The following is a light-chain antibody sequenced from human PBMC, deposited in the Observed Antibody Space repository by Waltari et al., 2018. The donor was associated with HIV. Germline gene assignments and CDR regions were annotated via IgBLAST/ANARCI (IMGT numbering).Light chain of an antibody. CDR1: QTNNNN. V-gene: IGKV3-15*01. CDR3: QQYNNWPWT. Sequence: EIVMTQSPATLSVSPGERATLSRRASQTNNNNLAWYQQKPGQPPRLLIYGTSTRATGFSFRFSGSGSGPEFTLTISSLQSEDFADYYCQQYNNWPWTFGQGTKVEIK. J-gene: IGKJ1*01. CDR2: GTS.